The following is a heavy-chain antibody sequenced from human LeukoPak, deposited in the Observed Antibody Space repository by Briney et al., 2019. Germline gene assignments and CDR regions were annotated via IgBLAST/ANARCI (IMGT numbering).Heavy chain of an antibody. CDR3: ARTGDYESFDY. D-gene: IGHD4-17*01. Sequence: PGGSLSLSCEAPEFTFSDYYMNWIRKAPGKGLEWVSYIHSSSAYTNYADSVKGRFTISRDNAKNSLYLQMNSLRAEDTAVYYCARTGDYESFDYWGQGTLVTVSS. V-gene: IGHV3-11*06. CDR1: EFTFSDYY. CDR2: IHSSSAYT. J-gene: IGHJ4*02.